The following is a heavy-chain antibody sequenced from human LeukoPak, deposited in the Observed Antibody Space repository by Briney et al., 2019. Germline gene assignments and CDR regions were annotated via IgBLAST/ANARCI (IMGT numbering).Heavy chain of an antibody. V-gene: IGHV4-59*08. CDR1: GGSISSYY. Sequence: SETLSLTCTVSGGSISSYYWSWIRQPPGKGLEWIGYIYYSGSTNYNPSLKSRLTISVDASKNQFALKLSTVTATDTAVYYCASLSMVTQGYCDSWGQGTLVTVSS. CDR3: ASLSMVTQGYCDS. CDR2: IYYSGST. D-gene: IGHD4/OR15-4a*01. J-gene: IGHJ4*02.